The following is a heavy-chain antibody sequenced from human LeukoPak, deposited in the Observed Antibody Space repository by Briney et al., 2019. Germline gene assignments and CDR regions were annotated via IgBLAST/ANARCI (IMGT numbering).Heavy chain of an antibody. Sequence: PGGSLRLSCVPSGFTFSSFRMHWVRQAPGKGLEYISAITTDGGRTFYVNSVEGRFTVSTDNSKNTLYLQMGRLRTEDTAVYYCAREPAFGDLDYWGQGTLVTVSS. D-gene: IGHD4-17*01. V-gene: IGHV3-64*01. CDR3: AREPAFGDLDY. J-gene: IGHJ4*02. CDR2: ITTDGGRT. CDR1: GFTFSSFR.